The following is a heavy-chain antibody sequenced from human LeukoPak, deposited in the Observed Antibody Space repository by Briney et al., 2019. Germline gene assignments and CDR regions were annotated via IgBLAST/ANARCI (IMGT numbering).Heavy chain of an antibody. V-gene: IGHV3-7*04. J-gene: IGHJ6*02. CDR2: IKQDGSEK. CDR1: GFTFSDYW. D-gene: IGHD1-1*01. Sequence: SGGSLRLSCATSGFTFSDYWMSWVRQAPGKGLEWVANIKQDGSEKYYVDSVKGRFTIFRDNVKNSLYLQMNSLRAEDTAVYYCARGGTWYYYGMDVWGQGTTVTVSS. CDR3: ARGGTWYYYGMDV.